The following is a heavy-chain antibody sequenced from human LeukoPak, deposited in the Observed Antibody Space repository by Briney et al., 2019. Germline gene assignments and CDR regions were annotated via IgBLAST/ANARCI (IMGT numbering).Heavy chain of an antibody. Sequence: ASVKVSCKASGYTFTSYGISWVRQAPGQGLEWMGWISAYNGNTNYAQKLQGRVTMTTDTSTSTAYMELRSLRSDDTAVYYCARDLGDREKQWLPEWFDPWGQGTLVTVSS. CDR1: GYTFTSYG. CDR2: ISAYNGNT. D-gene: IGHD6-19*01. V-gene: IGHV1-18*01. CDR3: ARDLGDREKQWLPEWFDP. J-gene: IGHJ5*02.